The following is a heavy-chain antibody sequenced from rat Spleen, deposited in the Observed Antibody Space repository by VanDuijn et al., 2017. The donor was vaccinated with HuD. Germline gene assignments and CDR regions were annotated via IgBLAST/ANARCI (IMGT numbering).Heavy chain of an antibody. CDR2: ITTGGDNT. Sequence: EVQLVESDGGLVQPGRSLKLSCAASGFTFNNYGMAWVRQTPTKGLEWVASITTGGDNTYYRDSVKGRFSISRDNAKNTQYLQMDSLRSEDTATYYCARHSGTARGVMDAWGQGASVTVSS. CDR3: ARHSGTARGVMDA. V-gene: IGHV5S14*01. J-gene: IGHJ4*01. D-gene: IGHD5-1*01. CDR1: GFTFNNYG.